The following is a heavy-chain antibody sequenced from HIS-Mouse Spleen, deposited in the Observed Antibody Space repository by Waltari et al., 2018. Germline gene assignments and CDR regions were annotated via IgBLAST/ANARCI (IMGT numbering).Heavy chain of an antibody. Sequence: QLHLQESGPGLVKPSETLSRTCPVSGGSISSSSYYRGWIRQPPGKGLEWIGSIYYSGSTYYNPSLKSRVTISVDTSKNQFSLKLSSVTAADTAVYYCAREIPYSSSWYDWYFDLWGRGTLVTVSS. V-gene: IGHV4-39*07. D-gene: IGHD6-13*01. CDR2: IYYSGST. CDR3: AREIPYSSSWYDWYFDL. CDR1: GGSISSSSYY. J-gene: IGHJ2*01.